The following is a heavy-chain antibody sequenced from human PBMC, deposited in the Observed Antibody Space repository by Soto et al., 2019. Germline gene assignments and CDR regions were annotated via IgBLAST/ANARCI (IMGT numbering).Heavy chain of an antibody. J-gene: IGHJ4*02. CDR3: TRGQGNN. CDR2: MNPFSGNA. CDR1: GYTFTSYD. V-gene: IGHV1-8*01. Sequence: QVQLVQSGAEVKKPGASVRVSCKASGYTFTSYDIYWVRQATGQGLEWMGWMNPFSGNAVYTQKFKDRVTMTRDTSINTAYMEMSGLRSEDTAVYYCTRGQGNNWGQGSLVTVSS.